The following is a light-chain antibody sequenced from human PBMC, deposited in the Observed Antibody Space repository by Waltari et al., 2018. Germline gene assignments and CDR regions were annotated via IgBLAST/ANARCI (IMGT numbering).Light chain of an antibody. Sequence: QSALTQPASVSGSPGQSITISCTGTSSDVGFYNYVSWYQQHPGKAPKLIIYDVSERPSGVSARFSGSKSGNTASLTISGLQAEDESDYSCNSYAGSSSWVFGGGTKLTVL. V-gene: IGLV2-14*01. CDR3: NSYAGSSSWV. J-gene: IGLJ3*02. CDR2: DVS. CDR1: SSDVGFYNY.